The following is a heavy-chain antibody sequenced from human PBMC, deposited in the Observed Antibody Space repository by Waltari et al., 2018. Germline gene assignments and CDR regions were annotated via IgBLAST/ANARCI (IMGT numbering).Heavy chain of an antibody. J-gene: IGHJ6*03. Sequence: QVQLQESGPGLVKPSETLSLTCTVSGGFINNNYWNWIRQPAGKGLEWIGRIHSSGSTNYTPSLKSRVTMSVDTSKNQFSLKLNSVTAADTAVYYCSSGGVPYYYYYMDVWGKGTTVTISS. D-gene: IGHD2-15*01. CDR2: IHSSGST. CDR3: SSGGVPYYYYYMDV. V-gene: IGHV4-4*07. CDR1: GGFINNNY.